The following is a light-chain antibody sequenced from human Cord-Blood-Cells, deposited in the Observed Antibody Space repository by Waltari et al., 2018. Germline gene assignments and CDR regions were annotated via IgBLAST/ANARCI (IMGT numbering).Light chain of an antibody. J-gene: IGKJ4*01. Sequence: EIVLPQSPATLSLSPGERATLSCRASQSVSSYLAWYQQKPGQAPRLLIYDASNRATGIAARFSGSGSGTDFTLTISSLEPEDFAVYYCQQRSNWLTFGGGTKVEIK. CDR1: QSVSSY. CDR2: DAS. V-gene: IGKV3-11*01. CDR3: QQRSNWLT.